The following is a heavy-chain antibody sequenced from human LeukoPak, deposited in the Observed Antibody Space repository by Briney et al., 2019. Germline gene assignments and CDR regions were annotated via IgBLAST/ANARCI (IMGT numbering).Heavy chain of an antibody. CDR3: ARALVSLNSRPFDY. Sequence: ASVKVSCKASGYTLTTYYMHWVRQAPGQGLEWMGIINPGGGSTSYAQKFQGRVTMTTDTSTSTVYMEVSSLRSEDTAVYYCARALVSLNSRPFDYWGQGTLVTVSP. V-gene: IGHV1-46*01. CDR1: GYTLTTYY. CDR2: INPGGGST. J-gene: IGHJ4*02. D-gene: IGHD4-23*01.